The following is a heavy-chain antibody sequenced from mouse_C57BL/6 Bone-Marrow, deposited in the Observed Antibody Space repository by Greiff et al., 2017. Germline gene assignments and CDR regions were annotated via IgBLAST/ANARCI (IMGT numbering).Heavy chain of an antibody. CDR3: ARHYYGSSYDWYFDV. CDR2: ISNLAYSI. D-gene: IGHD1-1*01. Sequence: EVKVIESGGGLVQPGGSLKLSCAASGFTFSDYGMAWVRQAPRKGPGWVAFISNLAYSIYYADTVTGRFTISSENAKNTLYLEMSSLRSEDTAMYYCARHYYGSSYDWYFDVWGTGTTVTVSS. V-gene: IGHV5-15*01. CDR1: GFTFSDYG. J-gene: IGHJ1*03.